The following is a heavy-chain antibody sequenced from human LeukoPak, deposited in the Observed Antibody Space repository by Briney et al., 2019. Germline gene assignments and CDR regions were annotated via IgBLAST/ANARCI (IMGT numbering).Heavy chain of an antibody. Sequence: GSLRLSFAASGFTFSSYGMYWVRQPPGKGLEWVAFIRYDGSNKYYADSVKGRFTISRDNSKNTLYLQMNSLRAEDTDVYYCAKDGRGGRDSYGPYNFDCLLQGSMAGDSS. V-gene: IGHV3-30*02. J-gene: IGHJ4*02. CDR2: IRYDGSNK. CDR3: AKDGRGGRDSYGPYNFDC. CDR1: GFTFSSYG. D-gene: IGHD5-18*01.